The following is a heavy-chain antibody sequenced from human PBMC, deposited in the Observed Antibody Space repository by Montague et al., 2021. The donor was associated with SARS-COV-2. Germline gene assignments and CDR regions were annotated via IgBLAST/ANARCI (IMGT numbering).Heavy chain of an antibody. CDR1: GDSLSSGSYY. D-gene: IGHD1-20*01. V-gene: IGHV4-61*02. J-gene: IGHJ6*02. Sequence: SQSLSLTCSVSGDSLSSGSYYWSWIRQPAGKGLEWIGRIYRGGIPNYNPSLKSRVTISGGMSKNQFSLNVSSVTAADTAVYYCTRDPITGTTGTIYNYYGMDVWGQGTTVTVSS. CDR2: IYRGGIP. CDR3: TRDPITGTTGTIYNYYGMDV.